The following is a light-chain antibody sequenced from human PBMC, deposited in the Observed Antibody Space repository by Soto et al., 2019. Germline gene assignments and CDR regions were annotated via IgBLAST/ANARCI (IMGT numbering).Light chain of an antibody. CDR2: KAS. J-gene: IGKJ2*01. CDR1: QSIDSW. V-gene: IGKV1-5*03. CDR3: HQYNGYSYT. Sequence: DIQMTQSPSTLSASVGDRVTITCRASQSIDSWLAWFQQKPGKAPKLLIYKASNLESEVPSRCRGSGPGTEVTVNTSSLQPDDFATYSCHQYNGYSYTCGQGTKHQIK.